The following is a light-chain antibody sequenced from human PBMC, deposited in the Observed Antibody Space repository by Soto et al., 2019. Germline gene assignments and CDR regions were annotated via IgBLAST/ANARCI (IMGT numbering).Light chain of an antibody. CDR3: SSYTTSNTRQIV. CDR2: DVS. CDR1: SSDVGGYNY. Sequence: QSALTQPASVSGSPGQSITISCTGTSSDVGGYNYVSWYQQHPGKAPKFMIYDVSNRPSGVSNRYSGSKSGNTASLTISGLQAEDVAEYYCSSYTTSNTRQIVFGTGTKLTVL. V-gene: IGLV2-14*01. J-gene: IGLJ1*01.